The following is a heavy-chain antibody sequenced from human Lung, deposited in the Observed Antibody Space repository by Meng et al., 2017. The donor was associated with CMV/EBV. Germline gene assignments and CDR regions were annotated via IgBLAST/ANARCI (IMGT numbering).Heavy chain of an antibody. CDR2: IYHSGST. D-gene: IGHD6-19*01. Sequence: QVLVQDSGPGRGKPSGTLSLTCAVSGGSISSSNWWSWVRQPPGKGLEWIGEIYHSGSTNYNPSLKSRVTISVDKSKNQFSLKLSSVTAADTAVYYCASFPPPGKQWLVTDYWGQGTLVTVSS. CDR3: ASFPPPGKQWLVTDY. J-gene: IGHJ4*02. CDR1: GGSISSSNW. V-gene: IGHV4-4*02.